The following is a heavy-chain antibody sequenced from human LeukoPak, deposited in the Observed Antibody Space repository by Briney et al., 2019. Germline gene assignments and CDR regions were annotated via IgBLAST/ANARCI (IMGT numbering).Heavy chain of an antibody. D-gene: IGHD3-22*01. CDR3: ARRRYYDSSGYLE. CDR2: IYYSGRT. V-gene: IGHV4-39*01. Sequence: SETLSLTCSVSGDSVSRSDSYWDWIRQPPGKGLEWIGTIYYSGRTYYSPSLKSRVTMSVDPSNNQFSLNLRSVTAADTAVYYCARRRYYDSSGYLEWGQGTLLSVSS. J-gene: IGHJ1*01. CDR1: GDSVSRSDSY.